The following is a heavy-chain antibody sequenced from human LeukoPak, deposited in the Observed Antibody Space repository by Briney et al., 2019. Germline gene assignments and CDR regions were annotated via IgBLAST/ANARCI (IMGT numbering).Heavy chain of an antibody. CDR1: GYTFTGYY. D-gene: IGHD2-2*01. J-gene: IGHJ6*03. V-gene: IGHV1-2*02. CDR3: ARGGCSSTSCYHTYYYYYYMDV. CDR2: INPNSGGT. Sequence: GASVKVSCKASGYTFTGYYMHWVRQAPGQGLEWMGWINPNSGGTNYAQKFQGRVTMTRDTSISTAYMELSRLRSDDTAVYNCARGGCSSTSCYHTYYYYYYMDVWGKGTTVTVSS.